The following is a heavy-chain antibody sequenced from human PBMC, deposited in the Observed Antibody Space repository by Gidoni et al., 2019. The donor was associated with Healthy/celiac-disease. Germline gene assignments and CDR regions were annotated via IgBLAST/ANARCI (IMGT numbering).Heavy chain of an antibody. Sequence: EVQLLESGGGLVQPGGSLRLSCAASGFTFSSYAMSWVRQAPGKGLEWFSAICVSGGSTYYADSVKGRFPISRDNSQNTLYLQMNSLRAEDTAVYYCAKAPMATITTDYWGQGTLVTVSS. J-gene: IGHJ4*02. V-gene: IGHV3-23*01. CDR1: GFTFSSYA. D-gene: IGHD5-12*01. CDR3: AKAPMATITTDY. CDR2: ICVSGGST.